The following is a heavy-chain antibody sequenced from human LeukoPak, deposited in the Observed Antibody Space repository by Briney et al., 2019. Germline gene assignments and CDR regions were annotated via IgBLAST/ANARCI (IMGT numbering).Heavy chain of an antibody. CDR3: ASGGVWRIDY. J-gene: IGHJ4*02. D-gene: IGHD6-13*01. Sequence: GGSLRLSCAASGFTFDDYAMHWVRQAPGKGLEWVSGISWNSGSIGYADSVKGRFTISRDNAKNSLYLQMNSLRAEDTALYYCASGGVWRIDYWGQGTLVTVSS. CDR1: GFTFDDYA. V-gene: IGHV3-9*01. CDR2: ISWNSGSI.